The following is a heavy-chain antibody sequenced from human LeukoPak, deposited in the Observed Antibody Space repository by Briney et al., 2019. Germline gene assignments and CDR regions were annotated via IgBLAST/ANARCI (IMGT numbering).Heavy chain of an antibody. D-gene: IGHD2-15*01. CDR1: GFTVSNAW. CDR2: IKDKSEGGPT. V-gene: IGHV3-15*01. CDR3: TTGPAAFVAILAGFDP. J-gene: IGHJ5*02. Sequence: GGSLRLSCAASGFTVSNAWMNWVRQAPGKGLEWVGRIKDKSEGGPTDYAAPVKGRFTISRDDSKNTLYLQMDYLKTEDTAVYYCTTGPAAFVAILAGFDPWGQGTLVTVSS.